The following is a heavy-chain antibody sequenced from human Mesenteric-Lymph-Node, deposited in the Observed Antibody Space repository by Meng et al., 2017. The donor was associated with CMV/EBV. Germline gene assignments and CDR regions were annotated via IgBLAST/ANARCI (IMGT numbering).Heavy chain of an antibody. D-gene: IGHD3-3*01. CDR1: GFTFSNYG. CDR3: AQAGEGAIFGVIAY. CDR2: VQYEGRGK. J-gene: IGHJ4*02. V-gene: IGHV3-30*02. Sequence: GGSLRLSCEASGFTFSNYGMHWVRQAPGKGLEWVAFVQYEGRGKYYPDSVEGRFTVSRDNSKNTLYLQMNSLRPEDTAVYYCAQAGEGAIFGVIAYWGQGTLVTVSS.